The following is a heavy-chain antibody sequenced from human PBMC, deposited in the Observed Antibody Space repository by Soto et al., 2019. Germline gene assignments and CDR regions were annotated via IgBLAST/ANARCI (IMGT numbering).Heavy chain of an antibody. Sequence: ASVKVSCKASGYTFTSYDINWVREATGQGLELMGWMNPNSGNTGYAQKFQGRVTMTRNTSISTAYMELSSLRSEDTAVYYCARGGRPGHINDILTPFDYWGQGTLVTVSS. J-gene: IGHJ4*02. CDR1: GYTFTSYD. CDR3: ARGGRPGHINDILTPFDY. D-gene: IGHD3-9*01. V-gene: IGHV1-8*01. CDR2: MNPNSGNT.